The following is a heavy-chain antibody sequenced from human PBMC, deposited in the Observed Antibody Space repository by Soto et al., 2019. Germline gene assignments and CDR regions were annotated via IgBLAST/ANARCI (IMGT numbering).Heavy chain of an antibody. CDR1: GGPFSSYA. CDR3: ARVGGGQLADYYYGMDV. CDR2: IIPIFGTA. V-gene: IGHV1-69*13. J-gene: IGHJ6*02. D-gene: IGHD6-6*01. Sequence: ASVKVSSKASGGPFSSYAISWVRQSPGQRLEWMGGIIPIFGTANYAQKFQGRVTITAAESTSTAYMELSSLRSEDTAVYYCARVGGGQLADYYYGMDVWGQGTTVAVSS.